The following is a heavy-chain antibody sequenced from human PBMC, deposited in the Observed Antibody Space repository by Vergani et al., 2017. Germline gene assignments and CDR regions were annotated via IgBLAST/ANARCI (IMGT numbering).Heavy chain of an antibody. CDR3: ARDLYYYDSSRYLDY. CDR1: GFTFSSYA. D-gene: IGHD3-22*01. CDR2: ISGSGGST. Sequence: EVQLLESGGGLVQPGGSLRLSCAASGFTFSSYAMSWVRQAPGKGLEWVSAISGSGGSTYYADSVKGRFTISRDNSKNTLYLQMNSLRAEDTAVYYCARDLYYYDSSRYLDYWGQGTLVTVSS. V-gene: IGHV3-23*01. J-gene: IGHJ4*02.